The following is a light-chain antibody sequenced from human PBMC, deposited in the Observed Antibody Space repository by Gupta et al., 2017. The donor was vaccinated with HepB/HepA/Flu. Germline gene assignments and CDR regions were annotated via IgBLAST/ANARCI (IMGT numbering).Light chain of an antibody. Sequence: DIQMTQSPSSLSASVGDRVTITCRASQSISSYLNWYQQKPGKAPELLIYAASTLQTGVPSRFSGSGSGTDFTLTVSSLQPEDFATYYCQETNNFPRTFGGGTKVEIK. V-gene: IGKV1-39*01. CDR3: QETNNFPRT. J-gene: IGKJ4*01. CDR2: AAS. CDR1: QSISSY.